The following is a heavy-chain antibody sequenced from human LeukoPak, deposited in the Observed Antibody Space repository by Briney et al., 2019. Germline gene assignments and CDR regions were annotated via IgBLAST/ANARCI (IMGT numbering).Heavy chain of an antibody. CDR3: GRDTGLGRYYDSSGYFSAGRWFDP. Sequence: ASVKVSCKASGYTFSSNAIHWVRQAPGQRLEWMGWINAGNGDTKYSQKFQGRVTITRDTSASTAYVELSSLRSEDTAVYYCGRDTGLGRYYDSSGYFSAGRWFDPGGQGPLSPSPQ. CDR2: INAGNGDT. D-gene: IGHD3-22*01. V-gene: IGHV1-3*01. J-gene: IGHJ5*02. CDR1: GYTFSSNA.